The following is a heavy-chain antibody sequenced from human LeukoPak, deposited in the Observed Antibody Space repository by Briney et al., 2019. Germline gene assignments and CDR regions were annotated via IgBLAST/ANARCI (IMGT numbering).Heavy chain of an antibody. J-gene: IGHJ3*02. V-gene: IGHV4-39*07. CDR1: GGSISSSSYY. CDR3: ARDGRYSSSWYFVIDAFDI. CDR2: IYYSGST. Sequence: SETLSLTCTVSGGSISSSSYYWGWFRQPPEKGLEWIGNIYYSGSTYYNPSLKSRVTISVDTSKNQFSLKLSSVTAADTAVYYCARDGRYSSSWYFVIDAFDIWGQGTMVTVSS. D-gene: IGHD6-13*01.